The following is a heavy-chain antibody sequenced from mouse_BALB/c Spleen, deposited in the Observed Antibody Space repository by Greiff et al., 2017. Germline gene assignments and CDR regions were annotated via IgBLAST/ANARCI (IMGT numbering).Heavy chain of an antibody. J-gene: IGHJ2*01. Sequence: EVMLVESGGGLVKPGGSLKLSCAASGFTFSSYAMSWVRQTPEKRLEWVATISSGGSYTYYPDSVKGRFTISRDNAKNTLYLQMSSLRSEDTAMYYCARHEENYGPYYFDYWGQGTTLTVSS. V-gene: IGHV5-9-3*01. CDR3: ARHEENYGPYYFDY. D-gene: IGHD1-2*01. CDR2: ISSGGSYT. CDR1: GFTFSSYA.